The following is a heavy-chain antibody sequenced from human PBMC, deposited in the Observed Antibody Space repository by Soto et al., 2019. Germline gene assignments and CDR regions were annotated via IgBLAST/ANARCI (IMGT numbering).Heavy chain of an antibody. CDR1: GFTFNTYG. D-gene: IGHD2-2*02. CDR2: ISYDGSEK. CDR3: AKSPNFYCSSPNCYKYYFDH. Sequence: HPGGSLRLSCAASGFTFNTYGMHWVRQAPGKGLEWVAVISYDGSEKYYVDSVKGRFTVSKDNSKNTPYLQMNSLRPEDTAVYYCAKSPNFYCSSPNCYKYYFDHWGQGTRVTVSS. J-gene: IGHJ4*02. V-gene: IGHV3-30*18.